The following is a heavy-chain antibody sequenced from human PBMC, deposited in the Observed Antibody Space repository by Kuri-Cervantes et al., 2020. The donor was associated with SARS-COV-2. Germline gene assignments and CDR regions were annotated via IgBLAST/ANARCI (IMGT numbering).Heavy chain of an antibody. D-gene: IGHD1-20*01. Sequence: SETLSLTCTVSGASINDYYWTWIQQPAGQGLEWIGRIYSSGSTNYNPSLKSRVTMSIDTSTNQFSLRLTSVTAADTAVYYCASSHITTYYYYYMKVWGKGTTVTVSS. CDR1: GASINDYY. CDR2: IYSSGST. J-gene: IGHJ6*03. V-gene: IGHV4-4*07. CDR3: ASSHITTYYYYYMKV.